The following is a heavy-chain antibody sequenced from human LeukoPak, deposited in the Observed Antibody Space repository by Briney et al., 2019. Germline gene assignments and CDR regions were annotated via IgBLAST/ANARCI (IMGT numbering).Heavy chain of an antibody. J-gene: IGHJ4*02. Sequence: GGSLRLSCAESGFTFTSHWMHWVRQAPGKGLVWVSHISDDGKKTDYADSVKGRFTISRDVAKNTLHLQMDSLRVEDTAVYYCAASFRVTGTTNYYWGQGTMVTVSS. D-gene: IGHD1-20*01. CDR3: AASFRVTGTTNYY. CDR1: GFTFTSHW. V-gene: IGHV3-74*01. CDR2: ISDDGKKT.